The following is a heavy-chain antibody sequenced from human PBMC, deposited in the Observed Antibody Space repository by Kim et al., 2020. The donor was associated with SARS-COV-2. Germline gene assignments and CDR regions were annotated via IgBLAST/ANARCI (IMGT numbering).Heavy chain of an antibody. J-gene: IGHJ6*02. D-gene: IGHD3-3*01. V-gene: IGHV3-11*06. CDR3: ARVYDFWSGYYNYYYYGMDV. Sequence: RFTISRDNAKNSLYLQMNSLRAEDTAVYYCARVYDFWSGYYNYYYYGMDVWGQGTTVTVSS.